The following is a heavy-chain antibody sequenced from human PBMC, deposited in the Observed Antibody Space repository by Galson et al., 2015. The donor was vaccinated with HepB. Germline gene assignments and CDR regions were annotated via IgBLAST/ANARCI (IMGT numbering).Heavy chain of an antibody. CDR3: TRQNYDILTGYPPRYYYYGMDV. Sequence: SLRLSCAASGFTFSGSAMHWVRQASGKGLEWVGRIRSKANSYATAYAASVKGRFTISRDDSKNTAYLQMNSLKTEDTAVYYCTRQNYDILTGYPPRYYYYGMDVWGQGTTVTVSS. CDR2: IRSKANSYAT. D-gene: IGHD3-9*01. V-gene: IGHV3-73*01. J-gene: IGHJ6*02. CDR1: GFTFSGSA.